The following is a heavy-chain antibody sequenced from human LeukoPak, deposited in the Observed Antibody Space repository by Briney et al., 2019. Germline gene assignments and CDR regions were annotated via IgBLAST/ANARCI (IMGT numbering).Heavy chain of an antibody. CDR3: AKDVLYGSGTYNFDY. J-gene: IGHJ4*02. CDR2: IRYDGSNK. D-gene: IGHD3-10*01. V-gene: IGHV3-30*02. CDR1: GFIFSNYG. Sequence: GGSLRLSCAASGFIFSNYGMHWVRQAPGKGREWVAFIRYDGSNKYYVDSVKGRFPISRDNAKNTLYLQMNSLRAEDTAVYYCAKDVLYGSGTYNFDYWGQGTLVTVSS.